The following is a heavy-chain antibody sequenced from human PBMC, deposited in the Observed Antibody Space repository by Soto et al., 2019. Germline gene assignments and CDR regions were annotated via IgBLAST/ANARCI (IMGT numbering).Heavy chain of an antibody. Sequence: GGSLRLSCAASGFTFCTYAMAWVRQAPGKGLEWVSGVSASGLNTDYADPVKGRFYISRDNAKNSLYLQLNSLRDEDTAVYYCARRVRYGEYEYYFDYWGQGTLVTVSS. J-gene: IGHJ4*02. CDR1: GFTFCTYA. V-gene: IGHV3-23*01. CDR2: VSASGLNT. CDR3: ARRVRYGEYEYYFDY. D-gene: IGHD4-17*01.